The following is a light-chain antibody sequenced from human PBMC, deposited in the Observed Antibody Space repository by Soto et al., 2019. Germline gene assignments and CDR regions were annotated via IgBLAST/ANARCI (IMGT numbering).Light chain of an antibody. CDR3: QQYNNWPS. Sequence: EVVMAPSPATLSVSPGERAPPSCRASQTVSRNLAWYQQRPGQAPRLLIYDISNRATGVPARFSGSGSETEFTPTIRSLQSEDFAVYFCQQYNNWPSFGQGTRLEIK. CDR2: DIS. J-gene: IGKJ5*01. CDR1: QTVSRN. V-gene: IGKV3-15*01.